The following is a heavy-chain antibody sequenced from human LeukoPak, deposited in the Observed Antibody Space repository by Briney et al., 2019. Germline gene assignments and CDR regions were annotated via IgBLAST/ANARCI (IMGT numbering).Heavy chain of an antibody. J-gene: IGHJ6*03. V-gene: IGHV3-66*02. CDR1: GFTVSGNY. CDR3: ARALYYGSGAYYYYYMDV. Sequence: GGSLRLTCAASGFTVSGNYMSWVRQTPGKGLEWVSVIYSGGSTYYVNSVKSRFTISRDYSQNTLYLQMNCLRTEDTAVYYCARALYYGSGAYYYYYMDVWGKRTTVTVSS. D-gene: IGHD3-10*01. CDR2: IYSGGST.